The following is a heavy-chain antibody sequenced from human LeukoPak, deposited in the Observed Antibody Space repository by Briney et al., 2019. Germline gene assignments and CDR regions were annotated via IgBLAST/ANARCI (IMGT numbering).Heavy chain of an antibody. CDR3: ARVALTQWLVREFDS. CDR2: ISYDGSNK. D-gene: IGHD6-19*01. CDR1: GFTFSTYT. J-gene: IGHJ4*02. Sequence: GGSLRLSCAASGFTFSTYTMHWVRQAPGKGLEWVAVISYDGSNKYYADSVKGRFTISRDNSKNTLYLQMNSLRAEDTAVYYCARVALTQWLVREFDSWGQGTLVTVSS. V-gene: IGHV3-30*04.